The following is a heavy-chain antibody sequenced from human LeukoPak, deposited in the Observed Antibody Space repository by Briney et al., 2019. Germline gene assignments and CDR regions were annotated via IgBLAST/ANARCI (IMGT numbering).Heavy chain of an antibody. V-gene: IGHV3-23*01. D-gene: IGHD2-8*01. CDR3: AKTGGYCTNGVCYDWFDP. J-gene: IGHJ5*02. CDR1: GFTFSTYA. Sequence: GGSLRLSCAASGFTFSTYAMTWVRQAPGQGLEWVAAISGSGDYTYYADSMKGRFTISRDNSKNTLYLQMNSLGAEDTALYYCAKTGGYCTNGVCYDWFDPWGLGTLVTVSS. CDR2: ISGSGDYT.